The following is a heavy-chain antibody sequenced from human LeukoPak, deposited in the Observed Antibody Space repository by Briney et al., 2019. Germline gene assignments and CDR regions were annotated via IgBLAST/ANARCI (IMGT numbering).Heavy chain of an antibody. V-gene: IGHV4-39*01. D-gene: IGHD4-17*01. Sequence: SETLFLTCTVSGGSISSSSYYWGWIRQPPGKGLEWIGSIYYSGSTYYNPSLKSRVTISVDTSKNQFSLKLSSVTAADTAVYYCARYGDYVGYFDYWGQGTLVTVSS. CDR1: GGSISSSSYY. J-gene: IGHJ4*02. CDR2: IYYSGST. CDR3: ARYGDYVGYFDY.